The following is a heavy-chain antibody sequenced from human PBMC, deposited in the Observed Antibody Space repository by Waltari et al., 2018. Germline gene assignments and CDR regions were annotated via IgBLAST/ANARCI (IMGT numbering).Heavy chain of an antibody. CDR2: SKGDGSRT. Sequence: EAQLVESGGGSVQPGGSLRLSCVVSGFTFSGFWMHWVRQVPGKGLVGVSRSKGDGSRTSYADSAKGRFTISRDNAENTLYLQMNSLRAEDTALYYCTRDWRNLGFDYWGQGTLVTVSS. V-gene: IGHV3-74*01. J-gene: IGHJ4*02. CDR1: GFTFSGFW. CDR3: TRDWRNLGFDY. D-gene: IGHD1-7*01.